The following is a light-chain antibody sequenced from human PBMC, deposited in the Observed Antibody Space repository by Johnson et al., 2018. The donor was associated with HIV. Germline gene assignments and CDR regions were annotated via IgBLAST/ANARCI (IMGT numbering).Light chain of an antibody. CDR1: SSNIGNNY. V-gene: IGLV1-51*01. CDR3: GICDSRLSAYV. Sequence: QSVLTQPPSVSAAPGQKVTISCSGSSSNIGNNYVSWYQQLPGTAPKLLIYDNNKRPSGIPDRFSGSKSGTSATLGITGLQTGAEADYYCGICDSRLSAYVFGTGTKVTVL. CDR2: DNN. J-gene: IGLJ1*01.